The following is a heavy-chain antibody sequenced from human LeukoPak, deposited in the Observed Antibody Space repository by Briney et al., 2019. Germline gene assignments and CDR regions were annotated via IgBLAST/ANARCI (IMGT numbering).Heavy chain of an antibody. V-gene: IGHV3-23*01. J-gene: IGHJ3*02. CDR1: GFTFSRYD. Sequence: GGSLRLSCTASGFTFSRYDKSWVRQAPGKGLEWVSGISDSAGTTYYADSVKGRFSISRDNSKNTLTLQMNRLRAEDTAVYYCAKSYYYGSGDYSLTAFDIWGQGTMVTVSS. CDR3: AKSYYYGSGDYSLTAFDI. D-gene: IGHD3-10*01. CDR2: ISDSAGTT.